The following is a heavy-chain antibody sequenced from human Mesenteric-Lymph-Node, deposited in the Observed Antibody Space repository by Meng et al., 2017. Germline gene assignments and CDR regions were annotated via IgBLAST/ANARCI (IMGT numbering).Heavy chain of an antibody. CDR1: GCTFNDYY. Sequence: QVQLVQAGAEVKKPGASVKVSCHASGCTFNDYYMQRVRQAPGQGLEWMGRLNPNRGDTNYAQKFQGRVTMTRDTSISTAYMELSRLTSDDTAVYYCARGIDDGYGGDSWFDPWGRGTLVTVSS. CDR3: ARGIDDGYGGDSWFDP. V-gene: IGHV1-2*06. CDR2: LNPNRGDT. D-gene: IGHD5-18*01. J-gene: IGHJ5*02.